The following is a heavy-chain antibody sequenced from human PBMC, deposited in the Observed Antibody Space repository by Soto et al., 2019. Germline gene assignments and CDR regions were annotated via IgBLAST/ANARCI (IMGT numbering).Heavy chain of an antibody. V-gene: IGHV1-69*06. CDR1: GGTFSSYA. J-gene: IGHJ5*02. D-gene: IGHD5-18*01. CDR3: ARSHAQSGYSYGS. CDR2: IIPIFGTA. Sequence: QVQLVQSGAEVKKPGSSVKVSCKASGGTFSSYAISWVRQAPGQGLEWMGGIIPIFGTANYAQKFQVRVTITADKSTSTAYMELTSLRSEYTAVYYCARSHAQSGYSYGSWGQGTLVTVSS.